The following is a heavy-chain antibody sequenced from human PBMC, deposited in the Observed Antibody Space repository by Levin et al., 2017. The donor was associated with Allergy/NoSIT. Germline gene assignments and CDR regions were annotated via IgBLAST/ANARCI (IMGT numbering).Heavy chain of an antibody. Sequence: GGSLRLSCAASGFTFSNAWMSWVRQAPGKGLEWVGRIKSKTDGGTTDYAAPVKGRFTISRDDSKNTLYLQMNSLKTEDTAVYYCTSLKPPDIVATSIAEWHDAFDIWGQGTMVTVSS. CDR1: GFTFSNAW. J-gene: IGHJ3*02. D-gene: IGHD5-12*01. V-gene: IGHV3-15*01. CDR2: IKSKTDGGTT. CDR3: TSLKPPDIVATSIAEWHDAFDI.